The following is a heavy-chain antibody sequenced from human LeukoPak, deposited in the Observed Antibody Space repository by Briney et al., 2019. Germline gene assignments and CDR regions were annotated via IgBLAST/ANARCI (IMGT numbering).Heavy chain of an antibody. Sequence: GGSLRLSCAASGFTFGSYAMSWVRQAPGKGLEWVSAISGSGGSTYYADSVKGRFTISRDNSKNTLYLQMNSLRAEDTAVYYCAKDRYSSGWYRAYWGQGTLVTVSS. V-gene: IGHV3-23*01. CDR1: GFTFGSYA. CDR3: AKDRYSSGWYRAY. D-gene: IGHD6-19*01. J-gene: IGHJ4*02. CDR2: ISGSGGST.